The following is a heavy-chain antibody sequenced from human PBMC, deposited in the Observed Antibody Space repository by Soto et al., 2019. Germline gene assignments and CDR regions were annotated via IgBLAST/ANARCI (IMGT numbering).Heavy chain of an antibody. CDR3: ARGGPRSSGYDPFEY. V-gene: IGHV3-66*01. J-gene: IGHJ1*01. CDR1: GFTVSRNF. D-gene: IGHD3-22*01. CDR2: IHSGGST. Sequence: GGSLRLSCAASGFTVSRNFMNWVRQAPGKGLEWVSVIHSGGSTYYADSVKGRFTISRDNSKNTLYLQMNSLRAEDTAVYYCARGGPRSSGYDPFEYWGQGTLVTVSS.